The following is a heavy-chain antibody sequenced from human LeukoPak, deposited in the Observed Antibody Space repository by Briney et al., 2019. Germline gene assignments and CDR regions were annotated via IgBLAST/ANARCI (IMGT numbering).Heavy chain of an antibody. CDR2: FKGRSSDI. D-gene: IGHD3-16*02. V-gene: IGHV3-21*01. CDR3: ASTYDYVWGSFRTGYFDY. Sequence: PRRSLRLSCAASGFTFTFSSYGMHWVRQAPGKGLEWVSHFKGRSSDIYYADSVKGRFTISRDNAKTSLYLQMNTLRAEDTAVYYCASTYDYVWGSFRTGYFDYWGQGTLVTVSA. CDR1: GFTFTFSSYG. J-gene: IGHJ4*02.